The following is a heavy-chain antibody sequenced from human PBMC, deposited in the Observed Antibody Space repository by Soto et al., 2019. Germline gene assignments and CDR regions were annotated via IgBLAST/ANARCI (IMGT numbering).Heavy chain of an antibody. J-gene: IGHJ6*02. CDR1: VFSLSTTGRG. Sequence: SGTTLVNPTQTLTLPCTFSVFSLSTTGRGVGRIRQPPGKAMEWLAPINRDDEKRYSISLKTRLTISKDDSKNQVVITMTNMDPVDTAMYYCARIKALFLYNDPMVRQIRDYYYYGMDVWGQGTPVTVSS. V-gene: IGHV2-70*01. D-gene: IGHD3-10*01. CDR2: INRDDEK. CDR3: ARIKALFLYNDPMVRQIRDYYYYGMDV.